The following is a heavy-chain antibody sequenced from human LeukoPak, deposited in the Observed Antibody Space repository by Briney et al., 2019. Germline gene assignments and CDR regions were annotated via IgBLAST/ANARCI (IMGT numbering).Heavy chain of an antibody. CDR3: AREAEVGALDY. D-gene: IGHD1-26*01. Sequence: SETLSLTCTVSGDSISNYYWSWIRQPPGKGLEWIGYISYSGSTNYSPSLKSRVTISVDTSKNQFSLKLSSVTAADTAVYYCAREAEVGALDYWGQGTLVTVSS. CDR2: ISYSGST. V-gene: IGHV4-59*12. J-gene: IGHJ4*02. CDR1: GDSISNYY.